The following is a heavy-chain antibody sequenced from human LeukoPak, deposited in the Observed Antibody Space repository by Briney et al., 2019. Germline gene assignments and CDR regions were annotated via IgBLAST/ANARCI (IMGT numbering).Heavy chain of an antibody. CDR3: ARGSVTFDP. D-gene: IGHD4-17*01. CDR2: INHSGST. J-gene: IGHJ5*02. Sequence: SDTLSLTCADYVGSFSGYCWSWIRQPPGKGLEWIGEINHSGSTNYSPSLKSRVTISVDTSKNQFSLKLSSVTAADTAVYYCARGSVTFDPWGQGTLVTVSS. V-gene: IGHV4-34*01. CDR1: VGSFSGYC.